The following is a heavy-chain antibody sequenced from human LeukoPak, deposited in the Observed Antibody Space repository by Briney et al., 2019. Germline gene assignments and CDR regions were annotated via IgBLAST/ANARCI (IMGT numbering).Heavy chain of an antibody. D-gene: IGHD6-13*01. J-gene: IGHJ4*02. Sequence: GGSLRLSCAASGLTISNNFMGWVRQAPGKGLEWVSLIYSGGSTYSADSVKGRFTISRDNSKNTLYLQMNSLRAEDTAVYYCARGYFRQLVHGDFDYWGQGTLVTVSS. CDR1: GLTISNNF. CDR3: ARGYFRQLVHGDFDY. V-gene: IGHV3-66*01. CDR2: IYSGGST.